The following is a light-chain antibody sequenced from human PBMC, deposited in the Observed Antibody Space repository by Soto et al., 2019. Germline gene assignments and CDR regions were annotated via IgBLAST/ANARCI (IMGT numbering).Light chain of an antibody. CDR3: QQYGSSVT. Sequence: EIVWTQSPGTLSLSPGERATLSCRASQSVSSTYLAWYKQKPGQAPRLLIYRTSTRATGIPDRFSGSGSGTDFTLTIRRLEPEDFAVYYCQQYGSSVTFGQGTRLEIK. J-gene: IGKJ5*01. CDR2: RTS. V-gene: IGKV3-20*01. CDR1: QSVSSTY.